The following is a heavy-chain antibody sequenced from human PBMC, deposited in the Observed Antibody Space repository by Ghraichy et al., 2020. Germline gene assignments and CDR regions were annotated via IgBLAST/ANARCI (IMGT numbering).Heavy chain of an antibody. V-gene: IGHV3-23*01. CDR3: ARRALGWGFFDL. CDR1: GFTFSAFP. D-gene: IGHD6-19*01. CDR2: TGGSGESK. Sequence: LSLTCAASGFTFSAFPMCWVRQAPGKGLDWVSCTGGSGESKFYADSVKGRFSISRDNSKNTVSLQMSSLRGDDTAVYYCARRALGWGFFDLWGQGTLVIVSS. J-gene: IGHJ5*02.